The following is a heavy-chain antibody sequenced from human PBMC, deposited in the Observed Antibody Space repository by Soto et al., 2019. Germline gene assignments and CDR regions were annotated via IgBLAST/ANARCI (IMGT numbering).Heavy chain of an antibody. CDR1: GYTFTSYY. CDR2: INPSRGRT. J-gene: IGHJ5*02. Sequence: ASVKVSCKASGYTFTSYYMHWVRQAPGQGLEWMGIINPSRGRTSYAQKFQGRVTMTRDTSTSTVYMELSSLRSEDTAVYYCARVRRSSGYYYGSWGQGTPVTVSS. CDR3: ARVRRSSGYYYGS. V-gene: IGHV1-46*01. D-gene: IGHD3-22*01.